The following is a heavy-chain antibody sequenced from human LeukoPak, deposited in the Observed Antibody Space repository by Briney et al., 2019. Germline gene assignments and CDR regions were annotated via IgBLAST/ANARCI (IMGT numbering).Heavy chain of an antibody. Sequence: ASVKVSCKASGFTFTSFGFSWVRQAPGQGLEWMGWISAYNGNTNYAQKLQGRVTMTIDTSTSTAYMELRSLRSDDTAVYYCARGLRWFGELLAGSPIDYWGQGTLVTVSS. CDR3: ARGLRWFGELLAGSPIDY. CDR1: GFTFTSFG. V-gene: IGHV1-18*01. CDR2: ISAYNGNT. D-gene: IGHD3-10*01. J-gene: IGHJ4*02.